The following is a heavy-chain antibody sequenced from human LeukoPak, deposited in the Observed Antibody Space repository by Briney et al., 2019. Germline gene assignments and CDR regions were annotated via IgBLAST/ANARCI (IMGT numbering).Heavy chain of an antibody. CDR1: GFTFSNSV. CDR2: LSGSGITT. V-gene: IGHV3-23*01. J-gene: IGHJ4*01. Sequence: PGGSLRLSCAASGFTFSNSVMSWVRQAPGKGLEWVPTLSGSGITTYYADSVKGRFTISRDNSKNTLYLQMNSLIAEDTAVYYCAKGIYSSGWSYFDYWGHGTLVTVSS. CDR3: AKGIYSSGWSYFDY. D-gene: IGHD6-19*01.